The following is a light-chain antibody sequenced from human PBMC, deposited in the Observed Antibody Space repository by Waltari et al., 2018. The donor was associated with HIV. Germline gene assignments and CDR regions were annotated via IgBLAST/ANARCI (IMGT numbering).Light chain of an antibody. CDR1: NSKPQSNY. V-gene: IGLV1-47*01. CDR3: ASWDDSLNAFV. Sequence: QSVLTQPPSASATPGQRITISCSGGNSKPQSNYVYWYQQRPGTAPKVFIYRNSQRPSGVPDRFSGSKSGTSASLIISGLRSGDEADYYCASWDDSLNAFVFGTGTKVTVL. CDR2: RNS. J-gene: IGLJ1*01.